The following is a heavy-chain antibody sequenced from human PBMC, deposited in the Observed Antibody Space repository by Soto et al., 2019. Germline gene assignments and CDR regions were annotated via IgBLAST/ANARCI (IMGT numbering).Heavy chain of an antibody. CDR2: IYYSGST. D-gene: IGHD4-17*01. V-gene: IGHV4-30-4*01. CDR3: ASVVVWDDYGGKPSRYFDL. Sequence: QVQLQESGPGLVKHSQTLSLTCTVSGGSISSGDYYWSWIRQPPGKGMEWSGYIYYSGSTYYNPSLKSRGTISVYTSKNQFSLKLSSVTAADTAVYYCASVVVWDDYGGKPSRYFDLWGRGTLVTVSS. J-gene: IGHJ2*01. CDR1: GGSISSGDYY.